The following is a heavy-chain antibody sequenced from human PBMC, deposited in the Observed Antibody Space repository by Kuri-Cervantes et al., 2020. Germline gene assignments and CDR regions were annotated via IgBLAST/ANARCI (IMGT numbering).Heavy chain of an antibody. Sequence: SETLSLTCTVSGGSVSSGSYYWSWIWQPPGKGLEWIGYIYYSGSTNYNPSLKSRVTISVDTSKNQFSLKLSSVTAADTAVYYCARGATIFGVVPDYWGQGTLVTVSS. J-gene: IGHJ4*02. V-gene: IGHV4-61*01. CDR2: IYYSGST. CDR3: ARGATIFGVVPDY. CDR1: GGSVSSGSYY. D-gene: IGHD3-3*01.